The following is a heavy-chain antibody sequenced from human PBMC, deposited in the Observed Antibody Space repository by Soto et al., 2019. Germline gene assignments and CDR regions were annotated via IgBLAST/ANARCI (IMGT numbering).Heavy chain of an antibody. CDR3: ARERAGTGMVYFDY. CDR2: IIPIFGTA. J-gene: IGHJ4*02. D-gene: IGHD6-13*01. Sequence: SVKVSCKASGGTFSSYAISWVRQAPGQGLEWMGGIIPIFGTANYAQKFQGRVTITADESTSTAYMELSSLRSEDTAVYYCARERAGTGMVYFDYWGQGTLVTVSS. CDR1: GGTFSSYA. V-gene: IGHV1-69*13.